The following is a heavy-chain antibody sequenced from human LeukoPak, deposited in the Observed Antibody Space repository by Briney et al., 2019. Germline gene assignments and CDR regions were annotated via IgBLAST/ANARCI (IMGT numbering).Heavy chain of an antibody. V-gene: IGHV3-15*01. CDR2: IKSKTDGGTT. CDR3: TTESGSGSYYWSPPTDY. CDR1: GFTFSNAW. J-gene: IGHJ4*02. Sequence: GGSLRLSCAASGFTFSNAWMSWVRQAPGKGLEWVGRIKSKTDGGTTDYAAPVKGRFTISRDDSKNTLYLQMNSLKTEDTAVYYCTTESGSGSYYWSPPTDYWGQGTLVTVSS. D-gene: IGHD3-10*01.